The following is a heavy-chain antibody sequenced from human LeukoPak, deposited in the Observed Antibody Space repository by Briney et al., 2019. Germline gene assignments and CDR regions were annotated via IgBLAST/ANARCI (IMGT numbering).Heavy chain of an antibody. CDR3: ARGTLNIPGEHGAFDY. V-gene: IGHV3-21*01. Sequence: GGSPRLSCAASGFTFSSYWMSWVRHPPGKGLEWVSSISTSSSYIPYADSVKGRFTISRDNAKNSLYLQMNSLRAEDTAVYYCARGTLNIPGEHGAFDYWGQGTLVTVSS. CDR1: GFTFSSYW. J-gene: IGHJ4*02. CDR2: ISTSSSYI. D-gene: IGHD2/OR15-2a*01.